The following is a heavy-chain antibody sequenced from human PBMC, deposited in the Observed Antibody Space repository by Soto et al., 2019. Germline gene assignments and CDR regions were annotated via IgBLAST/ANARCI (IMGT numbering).Heavy chain of an antibody. J-gene: IGHJ4*02. Sequence: SETLSLTCAVYGGSFSGYYWSWIRQPPGKGLEWIGEINHSGSTNYNLSLKSRVTISVDTSKNQFSLKLSSVTAADTAVYYCARVKAARPDYWGQGTLVTVSS. V-gene: IGHV4-34*01. CDR1: GGSFSGYY. CDR3: ARVKAARPDY. CDR2: INHSGST. D-gene: IGHD6-6*01.